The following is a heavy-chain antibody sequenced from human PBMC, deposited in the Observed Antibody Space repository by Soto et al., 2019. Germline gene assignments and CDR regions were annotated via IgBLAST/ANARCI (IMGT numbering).Heavy chain of an antibody. V-gene: IGHV2-5*01. CDR3: AHSGYYDSSGSEYFQH. CDR1: GFSLSTSGVG. D-gene: IGHD3-22*01. Sequence: SGPTLVNPTQTLTLTCTFSGFSLSTSGVGVGWIRQPPGKALEWLALIYWNDDKRYSPSLKSRLTTTKDTSKNQVVLTMTNMDPVDTATYYCAHSGYYDSSGSEYFQHWGQGTLVTVSS. CDR2: IYWNDDK. J-gene: IGHJ1*01.